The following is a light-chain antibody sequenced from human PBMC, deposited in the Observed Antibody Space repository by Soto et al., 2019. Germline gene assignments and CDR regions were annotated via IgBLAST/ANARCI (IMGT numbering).Light chain of an antibody. CDR3: SSYTISSTWV. Sequence: QSVLTQPASVSGSPGQSITVSCAGTSSDVGSYNRVSWYQQSPGTAPKLIIYDVNNRPLGVPDRFFGSKSGNTASLTISGLQAEDEADYYCSSYTISSTWVFGGGTKLTVL. V-gene: IGLV2-18*02. CDR1: SSDVGSYNR. CDR2: DVN. J-gene: IGLJ3*02.